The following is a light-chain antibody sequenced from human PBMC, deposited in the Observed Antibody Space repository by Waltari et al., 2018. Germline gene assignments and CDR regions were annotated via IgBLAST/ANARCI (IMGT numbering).Light chain of an antibody. Sequence: EIVLTQSPGTLSLSPGERATLSCRASQRVSSSYLAWYQQKPGQALRLLIYGASSRATGIADRFSGSGSGTDFTLTVSRLEPEDFAVYYCQQYGSAPRTFGQGTKVEIK. CDR1: QRVSSSY. CDR2: GAS. J-gene: IGKJ1*01. V-gene: IGKV3-20*01. CDR3: QQYGSAPRT.